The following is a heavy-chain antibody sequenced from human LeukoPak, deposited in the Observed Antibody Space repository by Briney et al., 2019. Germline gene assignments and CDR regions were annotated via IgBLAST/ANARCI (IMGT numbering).Heavy chain of an antibody. J-gene: IGHJ4*02. Sequence: PGGSLRLSCAASGFTYSSYSMSWVRQAPGNGREGVSFISRDGGTIDYADSVKGRFTISRDNAKNSLYLQMSRLRGEDTAVYYCARKAITVTTFDYWGQGTLVTVSS. CDR2: ISRDGGTI. V-gene: IGHV3-48*04. CDR3: ARKAITVTTFDY. CDR1: GFTYSSYS. D-gene: IGHD4-17*01.